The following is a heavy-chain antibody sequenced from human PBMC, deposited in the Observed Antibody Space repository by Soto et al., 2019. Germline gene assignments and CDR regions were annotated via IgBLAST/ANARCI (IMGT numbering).Heavy chain of an antibody. V-gene: IGHV5-51*01. J-gene: IGHJ4*02. D-gene: IGHD3-16*01. Sequence: GESLKISCKGSGYNFGNYWIGWVRQMPGKGLEWMGIIYPGDSEIRYRPSFQGQVTISADKSISTAYLQWSSLKASDTALYFCSRMQYSYGQLDYFDYWGPGALVTVSS. CDR3: SRMQYSYGQLDYFDY. CDR1: GYNFGNYW. CDR2: IYPGDSEI.